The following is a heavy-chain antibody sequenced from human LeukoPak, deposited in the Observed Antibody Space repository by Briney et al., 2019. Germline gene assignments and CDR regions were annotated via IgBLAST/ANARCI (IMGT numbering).Heavy chain of an antibody. CDR3: AKDSGYDFWSGYWTTYNWFDP. V-gene: IGHV3-30*18. D-gene: IGHD3-3*01. J-gene: IGHJ5*02. CDR2: ISYDGSNK. Sequence: GGSLRLSCAASGFTFSSYGMHWVRQAPGKGLEWVAVISYDGSNKYYADSVKGRFTISRDYSKNTLYLQMNSLRAEDTAVYYCAKDSGYDFWSGYWTTYNWFDPWGQGTLVTVSS. CDR1: GFTFSSYG.